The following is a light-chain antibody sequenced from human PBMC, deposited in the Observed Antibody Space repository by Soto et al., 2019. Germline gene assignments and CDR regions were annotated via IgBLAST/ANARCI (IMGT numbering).Light chain of an antibody. V-gene: IGKV3-20*01. CDR1: QSVNSY. Sequence: DIVLTQSPDTLSLSPGERATLSCRASQSVNSYLAWYQQKPGQAPRLLIFGATSRATGIPDRFIGRGSGTDFTLTISRLEPEDFAVYYCQQYGRSSTFGQGTKVDIK. J-gene: IGKJ1*01. CDR3: QQYGRSST. CDR2: GAT.